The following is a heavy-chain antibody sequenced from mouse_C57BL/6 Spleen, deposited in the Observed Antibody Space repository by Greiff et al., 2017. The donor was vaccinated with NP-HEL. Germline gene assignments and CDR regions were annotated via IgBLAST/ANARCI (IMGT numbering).Heavy chain of an antibody. Sequence: VQLQQSDAELVKPGASVKISCKVSGYTFTDHTIHWMKQRPEQGLEWIGYIYPRDGSTKYNEKFKGKATLTADKYSSTAYLQLNSRTSEDSAVYFWARTYGNYGYAMDYWGQGTSATVSS. CDR1: GYTFTDHT. J-gene: IGHJ4*01. V-gene: IGHV1-78*01. CDR3: ARTYGNYGYAMDY. D-gene: IGHD2-1*01. CDR2: IYPRDGST.